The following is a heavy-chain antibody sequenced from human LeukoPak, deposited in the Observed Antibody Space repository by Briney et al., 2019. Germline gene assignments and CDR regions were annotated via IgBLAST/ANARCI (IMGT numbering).Heavy chain of an antibody. CDR1: GFTVSSNY. CDR3: ARDRQTYYYDSSAYSSDY. V-gene: IGHV3-66*01. J-gene: IGHJ4*02. D-gene: IGHD3-22*01. CDR2: IYSGGST. Sequence: PGESLRLSCAASGFTVSSNYMSWVRQAPGKGLEWVSVIYSGGSTYYADSVKGRFTISRDNSKKGRFTISRDNSKNTLYLQMNSLRAEDTAVYYCARDRQTYYYDSSAYSSDYWGQGTLVTVSS.